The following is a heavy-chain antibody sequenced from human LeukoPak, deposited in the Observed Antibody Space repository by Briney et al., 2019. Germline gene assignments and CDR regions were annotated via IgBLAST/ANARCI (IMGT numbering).Heavy chain of an antibody. J-gene: IGHJ4*02. V-gene: IGHV3-30*02. Sequence: GGSLRLSCAASGFTFSNHGMHWVRQAPGKGPEWVALIWYDGSNKYYGDSVKGRFTISRDNSKNTLYLQMNSLRAEDTAVYYCANAKGVVPAAGFDYWGQGTLVTVSS. CDR1: GFTFSNHG. CDR3: ANAKGVVPAAGFDY. D-gene: IGHD2-2*01. CDR2: IWYDGSNK.